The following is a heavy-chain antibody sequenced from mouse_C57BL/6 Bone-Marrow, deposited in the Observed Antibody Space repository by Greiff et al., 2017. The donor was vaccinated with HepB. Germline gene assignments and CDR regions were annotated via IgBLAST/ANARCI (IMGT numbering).Heavy chain of an antibody. V-gene: IGHV5-12*01. Sequence: EVHLVESGGDLVKPGGSLKLSCAASGFTFSDYYMYWVRQTPEKRLEWVAYISNGGGSTYYPDTVKGRFTISRDNAKNTLYLQMSRLKSEDTAMYYCARETGDGYYYAMDYWGQGTSVTVSS. CDR3: ARETGDGYYYAMDY. D-gene: IGHD2-3*01. CDR1: GFTFSDYY. J-gene: IGHJ4*01. CDR2: ISNGGGST.